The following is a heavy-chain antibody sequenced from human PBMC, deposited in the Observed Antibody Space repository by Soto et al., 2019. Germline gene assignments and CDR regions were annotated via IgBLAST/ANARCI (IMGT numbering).Heavy chain of an antibody. D-gene: IGHD6-6*01. CDR2: MNPNSGNT. V-gene: IGHV1-8*01. CDR3: AMSSSSYYYYYGMDV. J-gene: IGHJ6*02. Sequence: ASVKVSCKASGYTFTSYDINWVRQATGQGLEWMGWMNPNSGNTGYAQKFQGRVTMTRNTSISAAYMELSSLRSEDTAVYYCAMSSSSYYYYYGMDVWGQGTTVTVSS. CDR1: GYTFTSYD.